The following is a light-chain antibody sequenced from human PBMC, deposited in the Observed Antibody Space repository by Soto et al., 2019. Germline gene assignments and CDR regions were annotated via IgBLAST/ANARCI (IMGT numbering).Light chain of an antibody. Sequence: EIVLTQSPATLSLSPGDRATLSCRASQSVTTGLAWYQQKPGRAPRLLIYDTSNRDPGIPARFSGSGSGTDFTLTISSIEPDDFAVYYYQQHSSWPPAYTFGQGTKLEIK. V-gene: IGKV3-11*01. CDR2: DTS. CDR3: QQHSSWPPAYT. J-gene: IGKJ2*01. CDR1: QSVTTG.